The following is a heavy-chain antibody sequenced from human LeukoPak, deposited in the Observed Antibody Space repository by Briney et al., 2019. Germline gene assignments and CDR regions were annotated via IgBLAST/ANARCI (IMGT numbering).Heavy chain of an antibody. CDR1: GGTFSSYA. V-gene: IGHV1-3*01. J-gene: IGHJ4*02. D-gene: IGHD3-3*01. Sequence: VSVKVSCKASGGTFSSYAISWVRQAPGQRLEWMGWINASNGNTRYPQRFQGRVTITRDTSASTVYMEVTSLRSEDTAVYYCARGIWSRTVSSYYLDYWGQGTLVTVSS. CDR3: ARGIWSRTVSSYYLDY. CDR2: INASNGNT.